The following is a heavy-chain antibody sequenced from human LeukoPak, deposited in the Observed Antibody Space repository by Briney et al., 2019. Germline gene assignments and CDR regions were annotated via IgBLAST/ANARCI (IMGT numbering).Heavy chain of an antibody. CDR3: ARVLYVAAAGDY. Sequence: SETLSLTCAVYGGSFSGYYWSWLRQPPGKGLEWIGEINHSGSTNYNPSLKSRVTMSVDTSKNQFSLKLSSVTAADTAVYYCARVLYVAAAGDYWGQGTLVTVSS. CDR1: GGSFSGYY. CDR2: INHSGST. V-gene: IGHV4-34*01. D-gene: IGHD6-13*01. J-gene: IGHJ4*02.